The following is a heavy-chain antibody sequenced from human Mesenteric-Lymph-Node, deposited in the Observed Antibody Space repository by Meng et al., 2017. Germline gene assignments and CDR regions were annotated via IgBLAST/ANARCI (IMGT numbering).Heavy chain of an antibody. Sequence: LHQSGPGMVKPSPPPSLTCFIFGDRVSRDSAAWIWIRQSPSRGLEWLGRTYYRSKWFTDYAVSVKSRITINPDTSKNQVSLLLKSMTPEDTAMYYCVREGVAGYHYFDYWGQGTLVTVSS. CDR3: VREGVAGYHYFDY. D-gene: IGHD6-19*01. CDR2: TYYRSKWFT. V-gene: IGHV6-1*01. J-gene: IGHJ4*02. CDR1: GDRVSRDSAA.